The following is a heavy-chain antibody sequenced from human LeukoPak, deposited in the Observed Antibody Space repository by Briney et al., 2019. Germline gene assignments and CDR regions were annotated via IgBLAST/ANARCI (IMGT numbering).Heavy chain of an antibody. CDR1: GFTFSTYG. CDR2: IWYDGSNK. D-gene: IGHD6-13*01. V-gene: IGHV3-33*01. J-gene: IGHJ4*02. CDR3: ARLIRSWYYFDY. Sequence: GGFLRLSCAASGFTFSTYGMHWVRQAPGKGLEWVAGIWYDGSNKDYADSVKGRFTISRDNSKNTLYLQMNSLRAEDTAVYYCARLIRSWYYFDYWGQGTLVTVSS.